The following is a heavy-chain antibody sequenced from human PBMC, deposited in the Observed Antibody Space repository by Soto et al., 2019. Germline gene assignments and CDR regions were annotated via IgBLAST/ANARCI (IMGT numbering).Heavy chain of an antibody. CDR3: ARLSPYHGSGRGAVDM. CDR1: GFTFSSYA. CDR2: ISGGGGTT. V-gene: IGHV3-23*01. D-gene: IGHD3-10*01. Sequence: EVQLLESGGGLVQPGGSLRLSCAGSGFTFSSYAMTWVRQAPGKGLEWVSGISGGGGTTYYADSVKGRFTISRDNSKNTLHLHMNSLRADDTAVYHCARLSPYHGSGRGAVDMWGQGTMVTVSS. J-gene: IGHJ3*02.